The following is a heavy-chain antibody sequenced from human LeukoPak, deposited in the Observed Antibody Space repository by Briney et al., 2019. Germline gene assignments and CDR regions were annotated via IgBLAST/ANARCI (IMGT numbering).Heavy chain of an antibody. D-gene: IGHD3-10*01. Sequence: PSATLSLTCCVFDGSFSSYCWTWIRQPPGKGLEWIGYIYYTGTTKYSPSLKSRVSLSFDTSNNNFSLQLSYVTAGATAVYSCARGGARSSGSGNYYPPGYMDVGGNGTTVIVSS. V-gene: IGHV4-59*01. J-gene: IGHJ6*04. CDR1: DGSFSSYC. CDR2: IYYTGTT. CDR3: ARGGARSSGSGNYYPPGYMDV.